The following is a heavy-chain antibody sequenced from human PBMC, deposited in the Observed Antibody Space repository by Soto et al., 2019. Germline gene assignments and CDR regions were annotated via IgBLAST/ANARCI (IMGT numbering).Heavy chain of an antibody. CDR1: GYASLSYA. J-gene: IGHJ4*02. D-gene: IGHD3-10*01. CDR2: INAGVDGT. Sequence: QVQLVQSGPEMMQPGASVKVSCKASGYASLSYAMHWVRQVHGQVYEWLGWINAGVDGTMYSERLQGXXRITRDTSANTVYMELNALTSEDTAVYYCAREVPGVTSFDYWGQGTLVIVSS. CDR3: AREVPGVTSFDY. V-gene: IGHV1-3*01.